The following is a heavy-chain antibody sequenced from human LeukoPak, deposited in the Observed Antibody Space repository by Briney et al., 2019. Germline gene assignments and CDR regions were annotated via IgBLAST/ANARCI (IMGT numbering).Heavy chain of an antibody. D-gene: IGHD2-2*01. CDR3: AGRVVPAAHAFDI. J-gene: IGHJ3*02. Sequence: GGSLRLSCAASGFTVSSNYMSWVRQAPGKGLEWVSVIYSGGSTYYADSVKGRFTISRDNSKNTLYLQMNSLRAEDTAVYYCAGRVVPAAHAFDIWGQGTLVTVSS. V-gene: IGHV3-66*01. CDR1: GFTVSSNY. CDR2: IYSGGST.